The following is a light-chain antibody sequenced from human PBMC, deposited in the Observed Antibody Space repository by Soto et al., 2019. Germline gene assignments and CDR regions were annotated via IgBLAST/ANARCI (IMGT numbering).Light chain of an antibody. CDR2: EGS. CDR3: CSYAGSSPV. Sequence: QSALTQPASVSGSPGQSITISCTGTSSDVGSYNLVSWYQQYPGKAPKLMIYEGSKRPSGVSNRFSGSKSGNTASLTISGLQAEDEADYYCCSYAGSSPVFGGGTKLTVL. J-gene: IGLJ2*01. V-gene: IGLV2-23*01. CDR1: SSDVGSYNL.